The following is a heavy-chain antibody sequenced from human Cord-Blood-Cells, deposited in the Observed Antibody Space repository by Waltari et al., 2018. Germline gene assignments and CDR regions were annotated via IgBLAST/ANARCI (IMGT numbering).Heavy chain of an antibody. Sequence: QVQLVQSGAEVKKPGSPVKVSCKASGGTFRSSAISWVRQAPGQGLEWMGGIIPIFGTANYAQKFQGRVTITADESTSTAYMELSSLRSEDMAVYYCATNPPIYWYFDLWGRGTLVTVSS. V-gene: IGHV1-69*12. CDR2: IIPIFGTA. J-gene: IGHJ2*01. CDR1: GGTFRSSA. CDR3: ATNPPIYWYFDL.